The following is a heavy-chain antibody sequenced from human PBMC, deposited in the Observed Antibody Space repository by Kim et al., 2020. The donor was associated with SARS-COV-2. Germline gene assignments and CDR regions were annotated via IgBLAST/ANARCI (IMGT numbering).Heavy chain of an antibody. J-gene: IGHJ4*02. V-gene: IGHV4-4*07. CDR3: AGLGSSSWYPRFDY. D-gene: IGHD6-13*01. Sequence: NPSLNSRVTMSVDTSKNQFSLKLSSVTAADTAVYYCAGLGSSSWYPRFDYWGQGTLVTVSS.